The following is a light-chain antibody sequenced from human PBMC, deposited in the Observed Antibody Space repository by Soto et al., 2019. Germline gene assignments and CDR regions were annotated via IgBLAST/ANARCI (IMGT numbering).Light chain of an antibody. J-gene: IGLJ3*02. CDR1: TGAVTSDYY. CDR2: RTS. V-gene: IGLV7-43*01. Sequence: QAVVTQEPSLTVSPGGTVTLTCALTTGAVTSDYYPNWFQRKPGQALRTLIYRTSNKHSWTPARFSGSLLGGKAALTLSGVQPEDEAAYYCVLLYCGACVFGGGTKVTVL. CDR3: VLLYCGACV.